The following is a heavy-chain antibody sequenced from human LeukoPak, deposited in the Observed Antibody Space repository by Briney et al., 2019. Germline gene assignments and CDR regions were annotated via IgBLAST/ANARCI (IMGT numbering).Heavy chain of an antibody. Sequence: GESLKISCKGSGYSFTSYCISWVRQMPGKGLEWMGRIDPSDSYTNYSPSFQGHVTISADKSISTAYLQWSSLKASDTAMYYCARSLRRGGTYLAFDIWGQGTMVTVSS. D-gene: IGHD1-26*01. CDR3: ARSLRRGGTYLAFDI. CDR1: GYSFTSYC. CDR2: IDPSDSYT. J-gene: IGHJ3*02. V-gene: IGHV5-10-1*01.